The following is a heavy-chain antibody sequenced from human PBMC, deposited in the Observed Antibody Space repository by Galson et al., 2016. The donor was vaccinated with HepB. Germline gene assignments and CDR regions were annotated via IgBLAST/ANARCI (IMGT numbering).Heavy chain of an antibody. CDR2: ISYDGSNK. V-gene: IGHV3-30*18. J-gene: IGHJ4*02. Sequence: SLRLSCAASGFTFSSYGMHWVRQAPGKGLEWVAVISYDGSNKYYADSVKGRFTISRDNSKNTLYLQMNSLRAEDTAVYDCAKDSGYDGGAFEYWGQGTLVTVSS. D-gene: IGHD5-12*01. CDR3: AKDSGYDGGAFEY. CDR1: GFTFSSYG.